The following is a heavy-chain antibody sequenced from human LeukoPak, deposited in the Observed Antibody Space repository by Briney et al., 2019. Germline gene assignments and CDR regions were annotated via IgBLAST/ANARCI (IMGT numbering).Heavy chain of an antibody. CDR1: GGTFSRDA. J-gene: IGHJ4*02. CDR3: ARVPDCSCSSCLSYYFDY. CDR2: IIPIVGTA. V-gene: IGHV1-69*01. D-gene: IGHD2-2*01. Sequence: SVKVSCKGSGGTFSRDAISWVRQAPGQGLEWMGGIIPIVGTAKYAQKFQGRVTIIADESTTTSYMELSSLRSEDTAVYYCARVPDCSCSSCLSYYFDYWGQGTLVTVSS.